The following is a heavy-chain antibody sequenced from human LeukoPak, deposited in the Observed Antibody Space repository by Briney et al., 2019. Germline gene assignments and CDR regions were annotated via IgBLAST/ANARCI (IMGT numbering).Heavy chain of an antibody. CDR1: GFSFISYG. Sequence: GGSLRLSCAASGFSFISYGMHWVRQAPGKGLEWVGVISDDGRRKDYADSVKGRFTISRDNSKDTLYLQMNSLRAEDTAVYYCAKRPSDYGDYFSYFDYWGQGTLVTVSS. CDR3: AKRPSDYGDYFSYFDY. V-gene: IGHV3-30*18. J-gene: IGHJ4*02. D-gene: IGHD4-17*01. CDR2: ISDDGRRK.